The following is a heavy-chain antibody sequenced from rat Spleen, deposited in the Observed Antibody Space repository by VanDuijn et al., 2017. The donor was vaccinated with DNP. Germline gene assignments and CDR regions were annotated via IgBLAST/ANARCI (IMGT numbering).Heavy chain of an antibody. CDR2: ISTDGTNS. V-gene: IGHV5-25*01. Sequence: EVQLVESGGDLVQPGKSLKVSCVASGFTFNNFWMTWIRQVPTQGLEWVASISTDGTNSVYRDSVKGRFTVSRDNSRSILYLQMDSLRSEDTATYFCVTRTTGIFDYWGQGVMVTVSS. D-gene: IGHD1-6*01. CDR3: VTRTTGIFDY. CDR1: GFTFNNFW. J-gene: IGHJ2*01.